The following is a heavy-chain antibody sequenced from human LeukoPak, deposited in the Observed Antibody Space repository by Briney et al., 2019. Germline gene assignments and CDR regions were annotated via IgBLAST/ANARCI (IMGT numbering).Heavy chain of an antibody. CDR1: DDSITMYY. V-gene: IGHV4-59*01. Sequence: PSETLFLTCSVSDDSITMYYWTWIRQPPGKGLEWIGYVDHTGSTNFNPSLNGRVSISRDTTNNLFSLRLRSVTAADTAVYFCARGRVSSSTWYSTYYYYFYMDVWGKGTTVTVSS. CDR3: ARGRVSSSTWYSTYYYYFYMDV. D-gene: IGHD1-1*01. J-gene: IGHJ6*03. CDR2: VDHTGST.